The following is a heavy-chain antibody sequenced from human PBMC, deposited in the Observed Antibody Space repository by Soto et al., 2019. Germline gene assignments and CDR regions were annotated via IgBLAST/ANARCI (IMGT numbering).Heavy chain of an antibody. CDR1: GFTFSSYG. Sequence: GGSRRLSCAASGFTFSSYGMHWVRQAPGKGLEWVAVISYDGSNKYYADSVKGRFTISRDNSKNTLYLQMNSLRAEDTAVYYCAKRGPAAYYYGMDVWGQGTTVTVSS. D-gene: IGHD2-2*01. CDR2: ISYDGSNK. J-gene: IGHJ6*02. CDR3: AKRGPAAYYYGMDV. V-gene: IGHV3-30*18.